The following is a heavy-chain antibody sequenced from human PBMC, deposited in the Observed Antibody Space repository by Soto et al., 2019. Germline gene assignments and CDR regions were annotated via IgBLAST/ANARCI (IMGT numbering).Heavy chain of an antibody. Sequence: QVQLQESGPGLVKPSQTLSLTCTVSGGSISSGGYYWSWIRQHPGKGLEWIGYIYYSGSTSYNPSLKSRVTLSVDTSKNQFSLKLSSVTAADTAVYYCARDDNSNYWFDPWGQGTLVTVSS. CDR3: ARDDNSNYWFDP. CDR1: GGSISSGGYY. V-gene: IGHV4-31*03. D-gene: IGHD4-4*01. CDR2: IYYSGST. J-gene: IGHJ5*02.